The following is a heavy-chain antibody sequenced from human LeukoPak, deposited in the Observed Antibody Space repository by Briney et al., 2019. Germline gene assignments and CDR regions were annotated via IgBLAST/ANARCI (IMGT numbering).Heavy chain of an antibody. CDR3: AKDLEYYDSSGYYYYFDY. Sequence: PGGSLRLSCAASGFTFSSYSMSWVRQAPGKGLEWVSSITGSDSYIYYADSVKGRFTISRDNAKNTLYLQMNSLRAEDTAVYYCAKDLEYYDSSGYYYYFDYWGQGTLVITSS. CDR1: GFTFSSYS. D-gene: IGHD3-22*01. CDR2: ITGSDSYI. V-gene: IGHV3-21*04. J-gene: IGHJ4*02.